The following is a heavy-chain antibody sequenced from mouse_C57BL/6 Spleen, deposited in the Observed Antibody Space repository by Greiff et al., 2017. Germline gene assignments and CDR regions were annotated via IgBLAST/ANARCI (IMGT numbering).Heavy chain of an antibody. CDR1: GFSLTSYA. CDR2: IWTGGGT. V-gene: IGHV2-9-1*01. D-gene: IGHD2-2*01. CDR3: ARKGNGYPLYAMDY. Sequence: VMLVESGPGLVAPSQSLSITCTVSGFSLTSYAISWVRQPPGKGLEWLGVIWTGGGTNYNSALKSRLSISKDNSKSQVFLKMNSLQTDDTARYYCARKGNGYPLYAMDYWGQGTSVTVSS. J-gene: IGHJ4*01.